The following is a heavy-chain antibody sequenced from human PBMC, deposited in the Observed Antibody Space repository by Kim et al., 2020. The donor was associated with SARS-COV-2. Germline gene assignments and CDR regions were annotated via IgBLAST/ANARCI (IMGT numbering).Heavy chain of an antibody. V-gene: IGHV4-4*02. Sequence: YNPSLKSRVTISVDKSKNQFSLKLSSVTAADTAVYYCARLICGGDCYKDYWGQGTLVTVSS. D-gene: IGHD2-21*02. CDR3: ARLICGGDCYKDY. J-gene: IGHJ4*02.